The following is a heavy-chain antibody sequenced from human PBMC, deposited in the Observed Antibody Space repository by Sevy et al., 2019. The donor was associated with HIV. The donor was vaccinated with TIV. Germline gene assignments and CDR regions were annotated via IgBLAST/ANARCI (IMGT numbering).Heavy chain of an antibody. CDR1: GGTFNSCS. J-gene: IGHJ4*02. V-gene: IGHV1-69*10. CDR3: ASDILSVPGIPLPFDS. Sequence: SSVTVSCKSSGGTFNSCSFSWVRQAPGQGLEWVGGINPIFGLVNNAQRFQGRVTITAAKCTRTVFMELSSLRSDDTALYYSASDILSVPGIPLPFDSWGQGTLVTVSS. D-gene: IGHD6-13*01. CDR2: INPIFGLV.